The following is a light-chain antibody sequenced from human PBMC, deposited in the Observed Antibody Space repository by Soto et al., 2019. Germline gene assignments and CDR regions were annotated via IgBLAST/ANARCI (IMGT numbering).Light chain of an antibody. CDR3: MQALECPPT. CDR1: QSLLNRNGQNC. J-gene: IGKJ4*01. Sequence: DIVMTQSPLSLPVTPGEPASISCRSSQSLLNRNGQNCLDWYLQKPGQSPQLLIHMGFIRASGVPDRFSGSASGTYFTLTISRVEAEDVGVYYCMQALECPPTFGGGTKVEIK. CDR2: MGF. V-gene: IGKV2-28*01.